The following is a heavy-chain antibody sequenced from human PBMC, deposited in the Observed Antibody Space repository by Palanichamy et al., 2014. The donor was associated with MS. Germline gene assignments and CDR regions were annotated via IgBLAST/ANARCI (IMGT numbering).Heavy chain of an antibody. CDR2: ISSSGRYI. J-gene: IGHJ4*02. V-gene: IGHV3-21*01. CDR1: GFTFSTHS. D-gene: IGHD5-12*01. CDR3: ARTRRTTSGYDDFDY. Sequence: EVQLVESGGGLVKPGGSLRLSCAASGFTFSTHSMDWVRQAPGKGLEWVSSISSSGRYIYYADSVKGRFTVSRDNAKNSLYLQMNSLRAEDTAVYYCARTRRTTSGYDDFDYWGQGTLVTVSS.